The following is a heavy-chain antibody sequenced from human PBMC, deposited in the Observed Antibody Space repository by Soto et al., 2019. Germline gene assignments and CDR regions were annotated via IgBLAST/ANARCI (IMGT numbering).Heavy chain of an antibody. Sequence: QVQLVESGGGVVQPGRSLRLSCAASGFTFTSYGMHWVRQAPGKGLEWVSVISYDGSNKYYADSVKGRFTISRDNSKNTLYLQMNSLRAEDTAVYYCAKDLNYYGSGTRPNFDYWCQGTLVTVSS. CDR3: AKDLNYYGSGTRPNFDY. CDR2: ISYDGSNK. V-gene: IGHV3-30*18. CDR1: GFTFTSYG. J-gene: IGHJ4*02. D-gene: IGHD3-10*01.